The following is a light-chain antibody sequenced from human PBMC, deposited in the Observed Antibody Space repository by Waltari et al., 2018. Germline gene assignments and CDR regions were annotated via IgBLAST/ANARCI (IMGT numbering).Light chain of an antibody. CDR3: MQALQVPYT. Sequence: DIVMTLSPLSLPVTPGEPASISCRSSQRLLPNRGYPYLHWYLQKPGHSPQLLIYLDSKRACGGPDRVSGSGSGTKCTLKITRVEAEDFGVYYCMQALQVPYTLGQGTELEI. CDR2: LDS. CDR1: QRLLPNRGYPY. V-gene: IGKV2-28*01. J-gene: IGKJ2*01.